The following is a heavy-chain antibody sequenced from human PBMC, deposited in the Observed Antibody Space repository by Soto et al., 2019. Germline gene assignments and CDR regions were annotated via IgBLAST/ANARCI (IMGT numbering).Heavy chain of an antibody. CDR2: IYYSGST. D-gene: IGHD6-13*01. V-gene: IGHV4-31*03. Sequence: PSETQSLTCTLSGGSISRGGYYWPWIRQHPGKGLEWIGYIYYSGSTYYNPSLKSRVTISVDTSMNQFSLKLSSVTAADTAGYCCATGRAAAGLWGGFDLWGHGTLVTVSS. CDR3: ATGRAAAGLWGGFDL. CDR1: GGSISRGGYY. J-gene: IGHJ5*02.